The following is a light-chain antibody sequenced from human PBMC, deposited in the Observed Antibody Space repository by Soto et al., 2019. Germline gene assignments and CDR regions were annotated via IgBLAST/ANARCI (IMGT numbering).Light chain of an antibody. V-gene: IGKV4-1*01. CDR2: EAW. CDR1: QSVLYSSNNRNY. Sequence: DIVMTQSPDSLAVSLGERAPINCKSSQSVLYSSNNRNYLAWYQHKPGKAPKLLIYEAWTLEPGVPSKFTGSGSGTEFTLSISALQPDDFAIYYCHQYNSRGSFGQGTKVDIK. J-gene: IGKJ1*01. CDR3: HQYNSRGS.